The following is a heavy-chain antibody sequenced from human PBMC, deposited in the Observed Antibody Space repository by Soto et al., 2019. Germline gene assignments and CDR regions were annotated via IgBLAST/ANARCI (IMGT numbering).Heavy chain of an antibody. Sequence: QVQLQQWGSGLLKPSETLSLTCAVYGGSLSGYYWSWIRQSQGKGLEWLGQINHSGSANYHPPLKSRVPLFPRPTGNELSLELSSVTAADTAVYYCARATSHYASGRYEGGYYYFDYWGQGTLVTVSS. V-gene: IGHV4-34*01. CDR1: GGSLSGYY. J-gene: IGHJ4*02. CDR3: ARATSHYASGRYEGGYYYFDY. CDR2: INHSGSA. D-gene: IGHD3-10*01.